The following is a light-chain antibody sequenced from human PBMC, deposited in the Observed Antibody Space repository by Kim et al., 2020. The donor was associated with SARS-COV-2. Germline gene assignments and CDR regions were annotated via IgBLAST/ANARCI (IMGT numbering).Light chain of an antibody. CDR3: DSRDSSGNRLV. CDR2: GRN. J-gene: IGLJ2*01. V-gene: IGLV3-19*01. CDR1: SLRNYY. Sequence: ALEQTVRITCQGTSLRNYYASWYQQKPGQAPILVIYGRNNRPSGIPDRFSGSTSGNTASLTITGAQAEDEADYYCDSRDSSGNRLVFGGGTQLTVL.